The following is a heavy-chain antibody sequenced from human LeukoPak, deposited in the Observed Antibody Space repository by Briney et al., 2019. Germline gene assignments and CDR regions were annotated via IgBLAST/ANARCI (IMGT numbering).Heavy chain of an antibody. V-gene: IGHV3-30-3*01. J-gene: IGHJ4*02. Sequence: PGGSLRLSCAASGFTFSSYAMNRVRQAPGKGLEWVAVISYDGSNKYYADSVKGRFTISRDSSKNTLYLQMSRLRAEDTAVYYCAKDRPNYHESNGHYYRPNGDYWGQGTLVTVSS. CDR1: GFTFSSYA. D-gene: IGHD3-22*01. CDR2: ISYDGSNK. CDR3: AKDRPNYHESNGHYYRPNGDY.